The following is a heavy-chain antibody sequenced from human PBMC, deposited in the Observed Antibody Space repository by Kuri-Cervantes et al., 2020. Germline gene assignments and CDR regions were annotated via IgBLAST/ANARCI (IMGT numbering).Heavy chain of an antibody. CDR3: ARDFHWTLDY. CDR2: INGGSKTI. V-gene: IGHV3-48*01. CDR1: GFTFSNAW. Sequence: GGSLRLSCAASGFTFSNAWMNWVRQAPGKGLEWISYINGGSKTIEYAESLKGRFTISRDNAKNSLYLQMNSLTAEDTAVYYCARDFHWTLDYWGQGILVTVSS. J-gene: IGHJ4*01. D-gene: IGHD3-9*01.